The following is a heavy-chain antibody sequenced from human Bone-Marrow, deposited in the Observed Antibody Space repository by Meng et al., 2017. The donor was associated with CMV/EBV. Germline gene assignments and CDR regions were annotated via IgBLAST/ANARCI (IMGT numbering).Heavy chain of an antibody. Sequence: SETLSLTCTVSGGSVSSGSYYWSWIRQPPGKGLEWIGYIYYSGSTNYNPSLKSRVTISVDTSKNQFSLKLSSVTAADTAVYYCARDITMVREPNYYYYGMDVWRQGTTVSVSS. CDR3: ARDITMVREPNYYYYGMDV. CDR1: GGSVSSGSYY. D-gene: IGHD3-10*01. J-gene: IGHJ6*02. CDR2: IYYSGST. V-gene: IGHV4-61*01.